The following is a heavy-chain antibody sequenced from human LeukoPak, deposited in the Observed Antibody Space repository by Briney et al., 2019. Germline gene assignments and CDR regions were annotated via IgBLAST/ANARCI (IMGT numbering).Heavy chain of an antibody. CDR2: INHSGST. D-gene: IGHD1-14*01. V-gene: IGHV4-34*01. Sequence: SETLSLTCAVYGGSFSGYYWSWIRQPPGKGLEWIGEINHSGSTNYNPSLKSRVTISVDTSKNQFSLKLSSVAAAAAAVYYCARARKNRYFDLWGRGTLVTVSS. CDR3: ARARKNRYFDL. J-gene: IGHJ2*01. CDR1: GGSFSGYY.